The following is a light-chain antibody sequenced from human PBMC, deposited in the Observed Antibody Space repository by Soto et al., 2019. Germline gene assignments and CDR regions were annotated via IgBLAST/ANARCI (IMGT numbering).Light chain of an antibody. Sequence: QSALTQPPSAFGSPGQSVTISCTGTSSDVGAYKYVSWYQQYPGKAPKLMIYEVSKRPSGVPDRFSGSKSGNTASLTVSGLKAEDEADYYCTSYVGSNIWVFGGGTKLTVL. CDR1: SSDVGAYKY. J-gene: IGLJ3*02. CDR3: TSYVGSNIWV. V-gene: IGLV2-8*01. CDR2: EVS.